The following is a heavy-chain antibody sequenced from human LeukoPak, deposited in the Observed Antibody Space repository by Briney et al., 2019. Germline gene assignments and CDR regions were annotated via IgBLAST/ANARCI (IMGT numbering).Heavy chain of an antibody. CDR1: GFTFSSYS. CDR3: ARGAMAGAFDI. Sequence: TGGSLRLSCVASGFTFSSYSMNSVGQAPGKGLEWVSYISSSSSTIYYADSVKGRFTISRDNAKNSLYLQMNSLRAEDTAVYYCARGAMAGAFDIWGQGTMVTVSS. D-gene: IGHD5-18*01. J-gene: IGHJ3*02. CDR2: ISSSSSTI. V-gene: IGHV3-48*01.